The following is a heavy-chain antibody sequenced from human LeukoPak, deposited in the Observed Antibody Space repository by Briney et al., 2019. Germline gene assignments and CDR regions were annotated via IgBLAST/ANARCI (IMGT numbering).Heavy chain of an antibody. CDR1: GGTFSSYA. Sequence: ASVKVSCKASGGTFSSYAISWVRQAPGQGLEWMGGIIPIFGTANYAQKFQGRVTITTDESTSTAYMELSSLRSEDTAVYYCAREGVLWFGEQKIDYYYYMDVWGKGTTVTVSS. D-gene: IGHD3-10*01. V-gene: IGHV1-69*05. J-gene: IGHJ6*03. CDR3: AREGVLWFGEQKIDYYYYMDV. CDR2: IIPIFGTA.